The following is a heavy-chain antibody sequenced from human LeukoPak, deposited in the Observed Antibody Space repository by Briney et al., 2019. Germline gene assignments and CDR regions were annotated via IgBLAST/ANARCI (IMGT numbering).Heavy chain of an antibody. CDR1: GFTFKDYA. Sequence: GGSLRLSCAASGFTFKDYAMHWVRQAPGKGLEWVSGISWNSGNIGYVDSVMGRFATSRDNAKNSLYLQMNSLRAEDAAVYYCAREVVYYYMDVWGKGTTVTVSS. V-gene: IGHV3-9*01. CDR2: ISWNSGNI. CDR3: AREVVYYYMDV. D-gene: IGHD2-2*01. J-gene: IGHJ6*03.